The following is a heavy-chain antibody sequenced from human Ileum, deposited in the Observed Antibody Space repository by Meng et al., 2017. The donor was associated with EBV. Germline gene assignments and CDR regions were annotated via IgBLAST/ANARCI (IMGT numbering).Heavy chain of an antibody. CDR3: ARYGTCGANSFYCFDP. D-gene: IGHD4-23*01. CDR2: ISHTGTT. Sequence: VQLPQWGEGLLKPLATLSLTCGVYGGSFSNYYWTWIRQPPGKGLEWIGEISHTGTTKYNPSLKNRVTISLDTSNNQFSLNLNSVTAADTALYYCARYGTCGANSFYCFDPWGQGTLVTVSS. J-gene: IGHJ5*02. CDR1: GGSFSNYY. V-gene: IGHV4-34*01.